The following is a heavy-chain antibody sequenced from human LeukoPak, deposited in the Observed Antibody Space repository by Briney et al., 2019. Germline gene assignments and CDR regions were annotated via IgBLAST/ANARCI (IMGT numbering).Heavy chain of an antibody. J-gene: IGHJ6*04. CDR2: ISSSGSTI. CDR3: AELGITMIGGV. Sequence: GGSLRLSCAVSGFIFISYEMNWVRQAPGKGLEWVSYISSSGSTIYYADSVKGRFTISRDNAKNSLYLQMNSLRAEDTAVYYCAELGITMIGGVWGKGTTVTISS. CDR1: GFIFISYE. D-gene: IGHD3-10*02. V-gene: IGHV3-48*03.